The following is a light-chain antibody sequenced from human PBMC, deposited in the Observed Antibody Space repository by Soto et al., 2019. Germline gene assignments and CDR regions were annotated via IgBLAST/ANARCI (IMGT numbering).Light chain of an antibody. J-gene: IGKJ1*01. CDR1: QSIGIW. CDR2: KAS. CDR3: QQYKDYACK. Sequence: IQMTQSPSTLSASVGDRVAITCRASQSIGIWLAWSQQKPGKAPRFLIYKASTLESGVPSRFSGSGSGTEFTRTSSSLQPEDLGSYYCQQYKDYACKFGQGTKVGIK. V-gene: IGKV1-5*03.